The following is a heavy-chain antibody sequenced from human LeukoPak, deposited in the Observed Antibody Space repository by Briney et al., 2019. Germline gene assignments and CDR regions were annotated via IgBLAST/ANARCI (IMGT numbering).Heavy chain of an antibody. Sequence: KSSETLSLTCTISGGSISSYYWSWIRQPPGKGLEWIGYIYYSGSTNYNPSLKSRVTISVDTSKNQFSLKLSSVTAADTAVYYCARGVDPLLWFGESHIHFDYWGQGTLVTVSS. D-gene: IGHD3-10*01. CDR2: IYYSGST. CDR3: ARGVDPLLWFGESHIHFDY. CDR1: GGSISSYY. V-gene: IGHV4-59*01. J-gene: IGHJ4*02.